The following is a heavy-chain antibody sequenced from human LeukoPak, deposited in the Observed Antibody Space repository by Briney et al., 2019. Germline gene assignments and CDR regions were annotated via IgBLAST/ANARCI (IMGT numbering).Heavy chain of an antibody. V-gene: IGHV1-69*04. CDR1: GGTFNNYG. CDR3: ARDKDSYGPGSTVGY. J-gene: IGHJ4*02. Sequence: SVKVSCRASGGTFNNYGFNWVRQAPGQGLEWMARIIPILGVVNYAQKFKGRVTLTADTSTTTAYIELSSLKSEDTAVYFCARDKDSYGPGSTVGYWGQGTLVTVSS. CDR2: IIPILGVV. D-gene: IGHD3-10*01.